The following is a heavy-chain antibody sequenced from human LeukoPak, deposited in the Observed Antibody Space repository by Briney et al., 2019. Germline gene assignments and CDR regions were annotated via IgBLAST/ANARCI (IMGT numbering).Heavy chain of an antibody. J-gene: IGHJ1*01. Sequence: SVKVSCKASGGTFSSYAISWVRQAPGQGLGWMGRIIPILGIANYAQKFLGRVTITADKSTSTAYMELSSLRSEDTAVYYCARHSSGWYAQHWGQGTLVTVSS. D-gene: IGHD6-19*01. CDR2: IIPILGIA. CDR1: GGTFSSYA. CDR3: ARHSSGWYAQH. V-gene: IGHV1-69*04.